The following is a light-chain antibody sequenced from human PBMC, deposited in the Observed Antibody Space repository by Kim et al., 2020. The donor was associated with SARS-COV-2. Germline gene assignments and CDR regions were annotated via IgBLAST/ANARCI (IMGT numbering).Light chain of an antibody. J-gene: IGKJ4*02. V-gene: IGKV3-20*01. CDR3: HMYGTSTLT. CDR1: QTLDSSY. Sequence: IVLTQSPCTLSLSAGERATLSCRASQTLDSSYLVWYQQKPGQAPRLLIFGASIRATGIPDRFSRSGSGTDFTLAISRLEREDSAVYYCHMYGTSTLTFGGGTKVDIK. CDR2: GAS.